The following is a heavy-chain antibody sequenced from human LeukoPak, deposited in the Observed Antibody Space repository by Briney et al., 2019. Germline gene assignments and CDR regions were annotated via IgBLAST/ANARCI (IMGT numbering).Heavy chain of an antibody. D-gene: IGHD6-13*01. J-gene: IGHJ4*02. CDR1: GGSFSGYY. Sequence: PSETLSLTCAVYGGSFSGYYWSWIRQPPGKGLEWIGEINHSGSTNYNPSLKSRVTISVDTSKNQFSLKLSSVTAADTAVYYCARGGVGSRQLDYWGQGTLVTVSS. CDR3: ARGGVGSRQLDY. CDR2: INHSGST. V-gene: IGHV4-34*01.